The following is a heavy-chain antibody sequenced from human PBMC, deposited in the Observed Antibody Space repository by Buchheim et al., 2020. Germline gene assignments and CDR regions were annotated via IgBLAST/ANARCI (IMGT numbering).Heavy chain of an antibody. CDR2: INSDGSST. D-gene: IGHD1-1*01. V-gene: IGHV3-74*01. J-gene: IGHJ4*02. Sequence: EVQLVESGGGLVQPGGSLRLSCAASGFTFSDLWMHWVRQTPGKGLMWVSRINSDGSSTIYGESVKGRFTVSRDNAKNTLYLQMNSLRAEDTGAYYCARDPLLNGGTLDYWGQGT. CDR3: ARDPLLNGGTLDY. CDR1: GFTFSDLW.